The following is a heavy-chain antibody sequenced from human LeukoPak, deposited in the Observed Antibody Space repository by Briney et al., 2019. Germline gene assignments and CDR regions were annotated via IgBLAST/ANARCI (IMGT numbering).Heavy chain of an antibody. J-gene: IGHJ6*03. D-gene: IGHD6-13*01. Sequence: ASVKVSCKASGYTFTSYGISWVRQAPGQGLEWMGWISAYNGNTNYAQKLQGRVTMTTDTSTSTAYMELRSLRSDDTAVYYCATSSRYSSSPVFYYMDVWGKGTTVTISS. CDR1: GYTFTSYG. V-gene: IGHV1-18*01. CDR3: ATSSRYSSSPVFYYMDV. CDR2: ISAYNGNT.